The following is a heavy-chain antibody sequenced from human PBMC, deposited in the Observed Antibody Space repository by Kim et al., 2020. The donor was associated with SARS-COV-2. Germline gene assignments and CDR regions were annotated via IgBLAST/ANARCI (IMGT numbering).Heavy chain of an antibody. CDR2: IYYSGST. D-gene: IGHD3-9*01. CDR1: GGSISSYY. CDR3: ARAHPDYDILTGYPSYYFDY. J-gene: IGHJ4*02. V-gene: IGHV4-59*01. Sequence: SETLSLTCTASGGSISSYYWSWIRQHPGKGLEWIGYIYYSGSTNYNPSLKSRVTISVDTSKNQFSLKLSSVTAADTAVYYCARAHPDYDILTGYPSYYFDYWGQGTLVTVSS.